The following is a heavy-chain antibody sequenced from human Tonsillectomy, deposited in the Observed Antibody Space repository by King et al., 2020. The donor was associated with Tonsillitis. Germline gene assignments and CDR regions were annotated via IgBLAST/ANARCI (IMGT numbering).Heavy chain of an antibody. V-gene: IGHV5-51*01. CDR1: GYSFTSYW. CDR3: ARIAAARNWFDP. CDR2: IYPGDSDT. Sequence: QLVQSGAEVKKPGESLKISCKGSGYSFTSYWIAWVRQMPGKGLEWMGIIYPGDSDTRYSPSLQGQVTISADKSISTAYLQWSSLMPSDTAIYYCARIAAARNWFDPWGQGTLVTVSS. D-gene: IGHD6-13*01. J-gene: IGHJ5*02.